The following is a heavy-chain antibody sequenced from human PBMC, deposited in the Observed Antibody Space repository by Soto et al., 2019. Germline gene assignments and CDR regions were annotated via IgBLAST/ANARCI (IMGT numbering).Heavy chain of an antibody. D-gene: IGHD3-16*01. CDR2: IYHSGST. V-gene: IGHV4-59*12. CDR3: ARDAHVGGLDY. J-gene: IGHJ4*02. Sequence: PSETLSLTCTVSGGSISSYYWSWIRQPPGKGLEWIGYIYHSGSTYYNPSLKSRVTISVDRSKNQFSLKLSSVTAADTAVYYCARDAHVGGLDYWGQGTLVTVSS. CDR1: GGSISSYY.